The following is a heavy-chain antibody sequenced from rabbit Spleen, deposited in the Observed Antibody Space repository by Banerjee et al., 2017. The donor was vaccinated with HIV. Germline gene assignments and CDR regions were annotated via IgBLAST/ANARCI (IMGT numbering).Heavy chain of an antibody. CDR1: GFTLSSYD. Sequence: KESGGGLVKPGASLTLTCKASGFTLSSYDMCWVRQAPGKGLEWIASIYAGSSGATYSATWAKGRFTISKTSSTTVTLQMTSLTVADTATYFCARDTGSSFSSYGMDLWGQGTLVTVS. J-gene: IGHJ6*01. D-gene: IGHD8-1*01. V-gene: IGHV1S40*01. CDR2: IYAGSSGAT. CDR3: ARDTGSSFSSYGMDL.